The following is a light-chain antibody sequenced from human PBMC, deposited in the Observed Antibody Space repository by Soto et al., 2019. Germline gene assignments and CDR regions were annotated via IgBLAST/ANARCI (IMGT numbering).Light chain of an antibody. CDR1: QGISNY. Sequence: DIQMTQSPSSLSASVGDRVTITCRASQGISNYLAWYQLKPGKVPNLLIYAASTLQSGVPSRFSGSGSGTAFTLTISSLQPKDVATYYCQKYNSAPLWAFGQGTKVDIK. V-gene: IGKV1-27*01. CDR3: QKYNSAPLWA. J-gene: IGKJ1*01. CDR2: AAS.